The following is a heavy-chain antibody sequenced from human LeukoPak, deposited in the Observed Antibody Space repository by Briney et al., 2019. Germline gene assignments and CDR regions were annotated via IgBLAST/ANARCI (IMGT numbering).Heavy chain of an antibody. CDR3: ARGLYCSSTSCYYWFDP. Sequence: GASVKVSCKASGYTFTGYYMHWVRQAPGQGLEWMGRINPNSGGTSYAQKFQGRVTMTRDTSISTAYMELSRLRSDDTAVYYCARGLYCSSTSCYYWFDPWGQGTLVTVSS. CDR2: INPNSGGT. V-gene: IGHV1-2*06. D-gene: IGHD2-2*01. J-gene: IGHJ5*02. CDR1: GYTFTGYY.